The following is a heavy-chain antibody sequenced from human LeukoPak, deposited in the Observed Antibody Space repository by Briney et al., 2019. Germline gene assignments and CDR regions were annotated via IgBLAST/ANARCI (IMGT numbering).Heavy chain of an antibody. CDR1: GFTVSSNY. D-gene: IGHD2-15*01. J-gene: IGHJ6*02. CDR2: IYSGGNT. Sequence: GGSLRLSCAASGFTVSSNYMNWVRQAPGKGLEWVSVIYSGGNTYYADSVKGRFTISRDNSKNTLYLQMNSLRAEDTAVYYCARTPMFYFYGMDVWGRGTTVTISS. V-gene: IGHV3-66*01. CDR3: ARTPMFYFYGMDV.